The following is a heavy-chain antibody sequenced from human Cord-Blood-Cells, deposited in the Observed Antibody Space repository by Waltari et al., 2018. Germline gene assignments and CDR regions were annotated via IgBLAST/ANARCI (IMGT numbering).Heavy chain of an antibody. V-gene: IGHV4-31*03. CDR1: DGSLSSGGHS. CDR2: IQYSVIT. CDR3: ARGDQLVFDY. J-gene: IGHJ4*02. Sequence: QVQLQESGPGMVKPSRNLSHTCTVADGSLSSGGHSWSWIRQLPGKGLTWHGYIQYSVITDYHRSLKSRVTISVDTSKNQFSLKLSSVTAADTAVYYCARGDQLVFDYWGQGTLVTVSS. D-gene: IGHD1-1*01.